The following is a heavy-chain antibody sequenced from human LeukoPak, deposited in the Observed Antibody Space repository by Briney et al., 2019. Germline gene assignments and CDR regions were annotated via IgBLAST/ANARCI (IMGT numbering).Heavy chain of an antibody. D-gene: IGHD3-9*01. CDR1: GYTFTGYY. V-gene: IGHV1-2*02. Sequence: ASVKVSCKASGYTFTGYYMHWVRQAPGQGLEWMGWINPNSGGTNYAQKFQGRVTMTRDTSISTAYMELRSLRSEDTAVYYCARAQTNYDILTGYYEFEHWGQGTLVTVSS. J-gene: IGHJ4*02. CDR2: INPNSGGT. CDR3: ARAQTNYDILTGYYEFEH.